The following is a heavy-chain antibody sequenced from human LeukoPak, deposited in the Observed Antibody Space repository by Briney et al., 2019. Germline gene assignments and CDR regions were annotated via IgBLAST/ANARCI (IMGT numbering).Heavy chain of an antibody. CDR1: GYTLTELS. V-gene: IGHV1-24*01. D-gene: IGHD5-18*01. J-gene: IGHJ3*02. CDR2: FDPEDGET. CDR3: ATHTQLWSLKHAFDI. Sequence: AASVKVSCKVSGYTLTELSMHWVRQAPGKGLEWMGGFDPEDGETIYAQKFQGRVTMTEDTSTDTAYMELSSLSSEDTAVYYCATHTQLWSLKHAFDIWGQGTMVTVSS.